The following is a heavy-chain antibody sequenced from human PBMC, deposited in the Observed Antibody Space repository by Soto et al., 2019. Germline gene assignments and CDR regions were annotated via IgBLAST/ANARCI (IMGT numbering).Heavy chain of an antibody. CDR1: GGSFSGYY. V-gene: IGHV4-34*01. D-gene: IGHD4-17*01. Sequence: SETLSLTCAVYGGSFSGYYWSWIRQPPGKGLEWIGEINHSGSTNYNPSLKSRVTISVDTSKNQFSLKLSSVTAADTAVYYCARGTVTTKAFDIWGQGTMVTVSS. J-gene: IGHJ3*02. CDR3: ARGTVTTKAFDI. CDR2: INHSGST.